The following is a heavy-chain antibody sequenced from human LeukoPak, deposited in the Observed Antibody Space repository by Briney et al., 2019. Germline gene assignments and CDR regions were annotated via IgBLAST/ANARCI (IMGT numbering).Heavy chain of an antibody. CDR2: VSYRGST. D-gene: IGHD6-19*01. J-gene: IGHJ4*02. V-gene: IGHV4-59*11. CDR3: AGDSSGWLYVDY. CDR1: GGSINSHF. Sequence: SETLSLTCTVSGGSINSHFWSWIRRPPGKGLEWIRYVSYRGSTNYNPSLKSRVTISIDTSKNQFSLKLTSVTAADTAVYYCAGDSSGWLYVDYWGQGTLVTVSS.